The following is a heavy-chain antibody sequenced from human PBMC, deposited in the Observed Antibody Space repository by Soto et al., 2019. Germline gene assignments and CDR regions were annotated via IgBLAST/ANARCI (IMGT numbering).Heavy chain of an antibody. CDR2: IYPGDSDT. J-gene: IGHJ4*02. Sequence: PVESLKISCKGSGYIFISYWIGCFLQTPVKVLEWMGIIYPGDSDTRYSPSFQGQVTISADKSISIAYLHWSSLKDSDTAMYYCARGRRYYDFLTGYYADYYFDYWGQGTLVTVSS. V-gene: IGHV5-51*01. CDR1: GYIFISYW. CDR3: ARGRRYYDFLTGYYADYYFDY. D-gene: IGHD3-9*01.